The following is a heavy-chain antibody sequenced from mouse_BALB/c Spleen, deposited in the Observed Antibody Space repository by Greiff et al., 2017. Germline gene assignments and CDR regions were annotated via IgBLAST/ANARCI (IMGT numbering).Heavy chain of an antibody. CDR1: GFTFSSYG. J-gene: IGHJ2*01. D-gene: IGHD4-1*01. V-gene: IGHV5-6-3*01. CDR2: INSNGGST. Sequence: EVQLVESGGGLVKPGGSLKLSCAASGFTFSSYGMSWVRQTPDKRLELVATINSNGGSTYYPDSVKGRFTISRDNAKNTLYLQMSSLKSEDTAMYYCARDLVPLTGTRYYFDYWGQGTTLTVSS. CDR3: ARDLVPLTGTRYYFDY.